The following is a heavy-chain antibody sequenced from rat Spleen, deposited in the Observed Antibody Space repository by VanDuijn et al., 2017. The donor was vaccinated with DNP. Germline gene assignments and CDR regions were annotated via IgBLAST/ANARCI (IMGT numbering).Heavy chain of an antibody. J-gene: IGHJ3*01. CDR3: TKTGGNWVAH. Sequence: EVQLVESGGGLVQPGRSMKLSCAASGFTFSDYGMHWIRQAPTKGLEWVASISPSGGSTYYGDSVKGRFTISRDNAKPSLYLQMDSLRSEDTATYYCTKTGGNWVAHWGQGTLVTVSS. D-gene: IGHD1-11*01. CDR1: GFTFSDYG. V-gene: IGHV5-19*01. CDR2: ISPSGGST.